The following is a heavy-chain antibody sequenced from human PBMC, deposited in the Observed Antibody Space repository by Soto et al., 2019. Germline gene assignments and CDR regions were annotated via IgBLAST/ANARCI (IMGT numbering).Heavy chain of an antibody. D-gene: IGHD3-16*01. CDR3: ARDPALGGPFDY. V-gene: IGHV1-18*01. CDR2: ISAYNGNT. J-gene: IGHJ4*02. CDR1: GYTFNSYG. Sequence: QVQLVQSGAEVKKPGASVKVSCKASGYTFNSYGISWVRPAPGQGLEWMGWISAYNGNTKYAQKVQGRVTMTTDTSTSTAYMELRSLRSDDTAVYYCARDPALGGPFDYWGQGTLVTVSS.